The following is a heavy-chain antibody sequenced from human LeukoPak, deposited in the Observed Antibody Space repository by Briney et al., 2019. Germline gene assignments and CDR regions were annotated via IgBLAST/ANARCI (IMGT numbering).Heavy chain of an antibody. CDR2: IKSETDGGTT. V-gene: IGHV3-15*01. D-gene: IGHD3-3*01. Sequence: PGGSLRLSCAASGFPFSNAWMSWVRQAPGKGLEWVGRIKSETDGGTTDYAAPVKGRFTISRDDSKNTLYLQMNSLKTEDTAVYYCTTGDVLRFLEWSSWGQGTLVTVSS. CDR3: TTGDVLRFLEWSS. J-gene: IGHJ5*02. CDR1: GFPFSNAW.